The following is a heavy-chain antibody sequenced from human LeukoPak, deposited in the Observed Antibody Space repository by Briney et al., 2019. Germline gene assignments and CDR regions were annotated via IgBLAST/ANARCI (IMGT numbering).Heavy chain of an antibody. CDR2: IKGDGIST. Sequence: PGGSLRLSCAASGFDFSSNWMHWVRHAPGQGLVWVSRIKGDGISTNYADSVKGRFTISRDIAKNTLYLQMNSLRAEDTAVYHCAAMGSASDWGQGTLVTVSS. D-gene: IGHD2-2*01. J-gene: IGHJ4*02. V-gene: IGHV3-74*01. CDR3: AAMGSASD. CDR1: GFDFSSNW.